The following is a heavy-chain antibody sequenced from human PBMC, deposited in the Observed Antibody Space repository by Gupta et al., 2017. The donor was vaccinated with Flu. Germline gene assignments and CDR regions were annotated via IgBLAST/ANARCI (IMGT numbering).Heavy chain of an antibody. V-gene: IGHV3-15*01. Sequence: EVQLVESGGGLVKPGGSLRLSCAASGFTFSNAWMSWVRQAPGKGLEGVGRIKSKTDGGTTDYAAPVKGRFTISRDDSKNTLYLQMNRLKTEDTAVYYCTTPLDYGDYVAHGGQGTLVTVSS. CDR3: TTPLDYGDYVAH. CDR2: IKSKTDGGTT. J-gene: IGHJ4*02. D-gene: IGHD4-17*01. CDR1: GFTFSNAW.